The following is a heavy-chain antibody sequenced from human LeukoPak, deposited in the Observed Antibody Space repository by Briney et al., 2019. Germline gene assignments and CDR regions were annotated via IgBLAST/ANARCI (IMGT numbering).Heavy chain of an antibody. J-gene: IGHJ4*02. Sequence: PGRSLRLSCAASGFTFSNYGMHWVRQAPGKGLEWVAVISYDGSNKYYVDSVKGRFIISRDNSKNTLYLQMNSLRAEDTAVYYCAKDATSLSGVFDYWGQGTLVTVSS. CDR3: AKDATSLSGVFDY. D-gene: IGHD3-10*01. CDR2: ISYDGSNK. V-gene: IGHV3-30*18. CDR1: GFTFSNYG.